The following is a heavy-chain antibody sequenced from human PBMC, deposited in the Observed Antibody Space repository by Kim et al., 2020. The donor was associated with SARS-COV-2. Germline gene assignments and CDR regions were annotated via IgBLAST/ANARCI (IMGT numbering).Heavy chain of an antibody. J-gene: IGHJ4*02. Sequence: GGSLRLSCAASGFTFSDYYMSWIRQAPGKGLEWVSYISSSSSYTNYADSVKGRFTISRDNAKNSLYLQMNSLRAEDTAVYYCASGYDSSGYYGYWGQGTLVTVSS. CDR2: ISSSSSYT. D-gene: IGHD3-22*01. CDR3: ASGYDSSGYYGY. V-gene: IGHV3-11*06. CDR1: GFTFSDYY.